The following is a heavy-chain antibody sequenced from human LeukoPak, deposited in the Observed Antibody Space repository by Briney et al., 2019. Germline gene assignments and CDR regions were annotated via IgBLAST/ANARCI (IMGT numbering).Heavy chain of an antibody. J-gene: IGHJ4*02. Sequence: PSETLSLTCTVPGGSISSYYWSWIRQPAGKGLEWIGRIYTSGSTNYNPPLKSRVTMSVDTSKNQFSLKLSSVTAADTAVYYCAREQWLVLGPYYFDYWGQGTLVTVSS. D-gene: IGHD6-19*01. CDR3: AREQWLVLGPYYFDY. V-gene: IGHV4-4*07. CDR1: GGSISSYY. CDR2: IYTSGST.